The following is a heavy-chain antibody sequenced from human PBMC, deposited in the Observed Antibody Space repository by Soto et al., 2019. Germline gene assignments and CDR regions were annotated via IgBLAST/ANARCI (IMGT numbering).Heavy chain of an antibody. CDR2: ISYDGSNK. J-gene: IGHJ6*02. CDR3: AREYGDYSYYYYYGMDV. CDR1: GFTFSSYA. V-gene: IGHV3-30-3*01. Sequence: GGSLRLSCAASGFTFSSYAMHWVRQAPGKGLEWVAVISYDGSNKYYADSVKGRFTISRDNSKNTLYLQMNSLRAEDTAVYYCAREYGDYSYYYYYGMDVWGQGTTVTVSS. D-gene: IGHD4-17*01.